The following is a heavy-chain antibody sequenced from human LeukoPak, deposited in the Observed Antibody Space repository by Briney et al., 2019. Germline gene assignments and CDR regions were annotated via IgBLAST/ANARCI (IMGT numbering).Heavy chain of an antibody. CDR3: ARTLYIAAAPGGFDY. V-gene: IGHV3-21*01. CDR1: GFTFSSYS. D-gene: IGHD6-13*01. CDR2: ISSSSSYI. J-gene: IGHJ4*02. Sequence: PGGSLRLSCAASGFTFSSYSMNWVRQAPGKGLEWVSSISSSSSYIYYADSVKGRFTISRDNAKNSLYLQMISLGAEDTAVYYCARTLYIAAAPGGFDYWGQGTLVAVSS.